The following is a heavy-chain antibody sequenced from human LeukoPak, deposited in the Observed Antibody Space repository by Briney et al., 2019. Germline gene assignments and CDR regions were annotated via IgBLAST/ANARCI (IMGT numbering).Heavy chain of an antibody. CDR3: AKDFWSGYYSGYFDS. CDR1: GFTFSSYS. D-gene: IGHD3-3*01. Sequence: PGGSLRLSCAASGFTFSSYSMNWVRQAPGKGLEWVSSISSSSSYIYYADSVKGRFTISRDNSKNTLYLQMNSLRAEDTAVYYCAKDFWSGYYSGYFDSWGQGTLVTVSS. J-gene: IGHJ4*02. V-gene: IGHV3-21*04. CDR2: ISSSSSYI.